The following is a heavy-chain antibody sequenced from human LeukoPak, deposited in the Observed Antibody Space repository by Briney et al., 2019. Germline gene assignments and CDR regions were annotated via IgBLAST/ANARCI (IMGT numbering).Heavy chain of an antibody. CDR2: ISPHSGGT. Sequence: ASVKVSCRASGYTFIGYYMHWVRQAPGQGLEWMGWISPHSGGTNSEQNFQGRVTMSRDTSISTVYMELSRLRSDDTALYYCAREGVIGDGYNFFDYWGQGTLVTDSS. J-gene: IGHJ4*02. V-gene: IGHV1-2*02. D-gene: IGHD5-24*01. CDR1: GYTFIGYY. CDR3: AREGVIGDGYNFFDY.